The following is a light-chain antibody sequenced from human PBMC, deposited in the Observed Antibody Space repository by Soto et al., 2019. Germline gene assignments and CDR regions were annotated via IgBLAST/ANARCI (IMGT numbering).Light chain of an antibody. CDR2: GAS. CDR3: QQYGSSPPWT. Sequence: QSPATLSLSPGERATLSCRASQSVSGSLAWFQQKPGQAPRLLIYGASSRATGIPDRFSGSGSGTDFTLTISRLEPEDFAVYYCQQYGSSPPWTFGQGTKVDIK. CDR1: QSVSGS. J-gene: IGKJ1*01. V-gene: IGKV3-20*01.